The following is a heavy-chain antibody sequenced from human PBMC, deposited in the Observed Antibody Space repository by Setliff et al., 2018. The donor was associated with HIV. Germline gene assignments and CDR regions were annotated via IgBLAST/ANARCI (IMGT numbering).Heavy chain of an antibody. CDR2: IKSKTDGGTT. CDR3: TTIQKLTTPVDY. V-gene: IGHV3-15*01. J-gene: IGHJ4*02. D-gene: IGHD4-17*01. CDR1: GFTFSNAW. Sequence: PGGSLRLSCAASGFTFSNAWMSWVRQAPGKGLEWVGRIKSKTDGGTTDYAAPVKGRFTISRDDSKNTLYLQMNSLKTEDTAVYYCTTIQKLTTPVDYWGQGTQVTVSS.